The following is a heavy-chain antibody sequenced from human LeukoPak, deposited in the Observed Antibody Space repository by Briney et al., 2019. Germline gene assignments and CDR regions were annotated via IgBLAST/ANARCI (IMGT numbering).Heavy chain of an antibody. D-gene: IGHD5-18*01. CDR2: INPAGTET. J-gene: IGHJ4*02. CDR1: GFSFSAYW. V-gene: IGHV3-7*04. Sequence: GGSLRLSCAAFGFSFSAYWMTWVRQAPGTGLEWVANINPAGTETYYVDPVKGRFTISRDNAKNLLYLQMNSLRAEDTAVYYCARGQTWIQLYLWGQGTLVTVSS. CDR3: ARGQTWIQLYL.